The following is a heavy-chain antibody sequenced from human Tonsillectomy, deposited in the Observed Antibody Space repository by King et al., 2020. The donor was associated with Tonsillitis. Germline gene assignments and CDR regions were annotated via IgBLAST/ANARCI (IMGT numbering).Heavy chain of an antibody. CDR3: ARSDSFHDALDF. V-gene: IGHV1-69*01. CDR2: IIPIFGTA. D-gene: IGHD4-11*01. J-gene: IGHJ3*01. Sequence: QVQLVQSGAEVKKPGSSVKVSCKASGGTFSIYAISWVRQAPGQGLEWMGGIIPIFGTANYAQKFQGRVTIIAEESTSTVYMELSSLRSEDTAVYYCARSDSFHDALDFWGQGTMVTVSS. CDR1: GGTFSIYA.